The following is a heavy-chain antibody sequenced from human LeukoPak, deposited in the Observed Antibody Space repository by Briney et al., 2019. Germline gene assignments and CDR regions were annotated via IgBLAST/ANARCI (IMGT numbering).Heavy chain of an antibody. D-gene: IGHD3-22*01. V-gene: IGHV1-46*01. J-gene: IGHJ3*02. Sequence: GASVKVSCKASGYTFTSYYMHWVRQAPGQGLEWMGIINPSGGSTSYAQKFQGRVTMTRDTSTSTVYMELSSLRSEDTAVYYCARDQDCYYDSSGYYYIYGAFDIWGQGTMVTVSS. CDR1: GYTFTSYY. CDR3: ARDQDCYYDSSGYYYIYGAFDI. CDR2: INPSGGST.